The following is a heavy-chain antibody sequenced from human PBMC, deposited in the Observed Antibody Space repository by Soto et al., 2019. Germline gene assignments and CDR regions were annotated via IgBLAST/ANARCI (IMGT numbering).Heavy chain of an antibody. CDR3: ARDRTSSSGWDNWFDP. D-gene: IGHD6-19*01. V-gene: IGHV1-69*13. CDR1: GGTFSSYA. Sequence: GASVKVSCKASGGTFSSYAISWVRQAPGQGLEWMGGIIPIFGTANYAQKFQGRVTITADESTSTAYMELSSLRSEDTAVYYCARDRTSSSGWDNWFDPWGQGTLVTVSS. CDR2: IIPIFGTA. J-gene: IGHJ5*02.